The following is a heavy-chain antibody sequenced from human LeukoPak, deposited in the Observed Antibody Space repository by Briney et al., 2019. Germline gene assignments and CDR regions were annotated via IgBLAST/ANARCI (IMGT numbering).Heavy chain of an antibody. J-gene: IGHJ3*02. Sequence: GGSLTLSCAASGFTFTGYAMNWVRQVPGKGLEWVSGISAGGGGTYDADSAKGRFTMSRDNSKNMVYLEMHSLRADDTAVYYCTKLSGVAAAFDIWGQGTMVTVSS. CDR2: ISAGGGGT. D-gene: IGHD2-8*01. CDR3: TKLSGVAAAFDI. V-gene: IGHV3-23*01. CDR1: GFTFTGYA.